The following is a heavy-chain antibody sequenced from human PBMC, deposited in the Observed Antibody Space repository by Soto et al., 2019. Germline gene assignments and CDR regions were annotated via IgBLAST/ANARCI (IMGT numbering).Heavy chain of an antibody. V-gene: IGHV4-30-4*08. CDR3: ARGRGYSYGLDP. Sequence: PSETLSLTCTVSGGSINTYNLFWAWIRQPPGEGLEWIGFISYSGTTSYSPSLKSRVAISLDTSKNQFSLSLSSVTAADTAVYYCARGRGYSYGLDPWGQGTLVTVSS. CDR2: ISYSGTT. CDR1: GGSINTYNLF. J-gene: IGHJ5*02. D-gene: IGHD5-18*01.